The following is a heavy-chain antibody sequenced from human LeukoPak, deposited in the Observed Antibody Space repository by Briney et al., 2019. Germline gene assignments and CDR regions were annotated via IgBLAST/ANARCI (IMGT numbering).Heavy chain of an antibody. V-gene: IGHV4-39*01. D-gene: IGHD3-9*01. CDR2: IYYSGST. CDR1: GGSISSSSYY. Sequence: PSETLSLTCTVSGGSISSSSYYWGWIRQPPGKGLEWIGSIYYSGSTYYNPSLKSRVTISVDTSKNQFSLKLSSVTAADTAVYYCARFVRYFDWSNLYYFDYWGQGTLVTVSS. CDR3: ARFVRYFDWSNLYYFDY. J-gene: IGHJ4*02.